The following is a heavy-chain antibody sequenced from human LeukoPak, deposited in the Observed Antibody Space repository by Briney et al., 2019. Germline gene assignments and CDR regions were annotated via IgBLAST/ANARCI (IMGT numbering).Heavy chain of an antibody. CDR2: IRYDGSNK. D-gene: IGHD6-25*01. CDR1: GFTFSSYG. CDR3: AKDLLPYSSAWDFDY. V-gene: IGHV3-30*02. Sequence: GGSLRLSCAASGFTFSSYGMHWVRQAPGKGLEWVAFIRYDGSNKYYADSVKGRFTISRDNSKNTLYLQMNSLRAEDTAVYYCAKDLLPYSSAWDFDYWGQGTLVTVSS. J-gene: IGHJ4*02.